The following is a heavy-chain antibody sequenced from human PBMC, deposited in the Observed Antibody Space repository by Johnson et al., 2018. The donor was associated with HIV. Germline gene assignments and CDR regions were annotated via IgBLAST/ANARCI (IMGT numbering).Heavy chain of an antibody. J-gene: IGHJ3*02. Sequence: EVQLVESGGGLVKPGGSLRLSCAASGFTFDDYGMSWVRQAPGKGLEWVSGINWNGGSTGYADSVKGRFTLSRDNAKNSLYLQMNSLRAEDTAVYYWARGIEMIFVNDAFDIWCQGTMVTVSS. CDR2: INWNGGST. D-gene: IGHD2-15*01. CDR1: GFTFDDYG. CDR3: ARGIEMIFVNDAFDI. V-gene: IGHV3-20*04.